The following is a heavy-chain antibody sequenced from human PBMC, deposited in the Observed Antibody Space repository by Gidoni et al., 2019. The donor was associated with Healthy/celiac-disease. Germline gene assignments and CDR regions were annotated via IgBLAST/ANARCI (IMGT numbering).Heavy chain of an antibody. V-gene: IGHV3-23*01. CDR2: ISGSSGRT. Sequence: EVQLLESGGGLVQPGGSLRLSCAASGFTFSSYAMSWVRQAPAKGLEWVSAISGSSGRTYYADSVKGRFTISRDNSKNTLYLQMNTLRAEDTAVYYCAKDPTTETTGYFDYWGQGTLVTVSS. CDR1: GFTFSSYA. J-gene: IGHJ4*02. CDR3: AKDPTTETTGYFDY. D-gene: IGHD4-17*01.